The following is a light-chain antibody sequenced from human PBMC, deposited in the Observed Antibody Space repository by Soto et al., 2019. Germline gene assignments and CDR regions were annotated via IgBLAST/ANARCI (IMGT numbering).Light chain of an antibody. CDR1: SGSIASNY. V-gene: IGLV6-57*04. CDR3: QSYDSSNPWV. Sequence: NFMLTQPHSVSESPGKTVTISCTRSSGSIASNYVQWYQQRPGSAPTTVIYEDNQRPSGVPDRFSGSIDNSSNSASLTISGLKTEDEADYYCQSYDSSNPWVFGGGTKLTV. J-gene: IGLJ3*02. CDR2: EDN.